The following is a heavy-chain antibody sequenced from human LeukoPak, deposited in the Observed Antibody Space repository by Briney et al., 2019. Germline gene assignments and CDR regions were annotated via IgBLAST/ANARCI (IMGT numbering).Heavy chain of an antibody. J-gene: IGHJ4*02. CDR3: ARDGGYYYDSSGYYPY. CDR2: IYTSGST. D-gene: IGHD3-22*01. Sequence: SQTLSLTCTVSGGSISSGSYYWSWIRQPAGKGLEWIGRIYTSGSTNYNPSLKSRVTISVDTSKNQFSLKLSSVTAADTAVYYCARDGGYYYDSSGYYPYWGQGTLVTVSS. CDR1: GGSISSGSYY. V-gene: IGHV4-61*02.